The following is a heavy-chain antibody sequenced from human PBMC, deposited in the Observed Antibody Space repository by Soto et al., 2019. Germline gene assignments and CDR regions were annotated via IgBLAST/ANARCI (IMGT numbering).Heavy chain of an antibody. CDR1: GFTFSSYG. V-gene: IGHV3-33*01. CDR3: ARDDMVTAMDPDYYYYVMDV. CDR2: IWYDGSNK. J-gene: IGHJ6*02. D-gene: IGHD5-18*01. Sequence: GGSLRLSCAASGFTFSSYGMHWVRQAPGKGLEWVAVIWYDGSNKYYADSVKGRFTISRDNSKNTLYLQMNSLRAEDTAVYYFARDDMVTAMDPDYYYYVMDVWGQGTTV.